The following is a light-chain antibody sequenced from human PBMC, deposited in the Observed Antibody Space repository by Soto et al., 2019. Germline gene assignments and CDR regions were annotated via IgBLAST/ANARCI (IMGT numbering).Light chain of an antibody. CDR2: GAS. V-gene: IGKV3-15*01. CDR1: QSVSSN. Sequence: EIVLTQSPATLSLSPGERATLSCRASQSVSSNLAWYQQKPGQAPRLLIYGASTRATGIPARFSGSGSGTEFTLTISSLQSEDIATYYCQQYGTFGQGTKVDIK. CDR3: QQYGT. J-gene: IGKJ1*01.